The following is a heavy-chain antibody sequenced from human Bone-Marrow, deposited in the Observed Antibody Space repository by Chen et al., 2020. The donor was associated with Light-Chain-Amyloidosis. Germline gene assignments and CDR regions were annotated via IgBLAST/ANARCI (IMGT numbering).Heavy chain of an antibody. V-gene: IGHV3-23*01. CDR1: GSPFKTYA. CDR3: ARGSAATCSGARCYYFDY. J-gene: IGHJ4*02. D-gene: IGHD2-15*01. Sequence: ELQLLESGGDLVQPGGSLGLPVAASGSPFKTYAIAGVRQAPGKGLGFVSTFSGGLSTTYYADSVKGRFTVSRDNSNNTLYLQMSSLRAEDTAIYYCARGSAATCSGARCYYFDYWGQGTLVTVSS. CDR2: FSGGLSTT.